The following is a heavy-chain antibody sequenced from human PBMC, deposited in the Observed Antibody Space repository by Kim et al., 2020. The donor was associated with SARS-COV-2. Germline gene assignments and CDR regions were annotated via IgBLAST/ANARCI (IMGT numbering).Heavy chain of an antibody. CDR1: GGSFSGYY. Sequence: SETLSLTCAVYGGSFSGYYWSWIRQPPGKGLEWIGEINHSGSTNYNPSLKSRVTISVDTSKNQFSLKLSSVTAADTAVYYCARDEYSSSSHWFDPWGQGT. CDR2: INHSGST. CDR3: ARDEYSSSSHWFDP. D-gene: IGHD6-6*01. J-gene: IGHJ5*02. V-gene: IGHV4-34*01.